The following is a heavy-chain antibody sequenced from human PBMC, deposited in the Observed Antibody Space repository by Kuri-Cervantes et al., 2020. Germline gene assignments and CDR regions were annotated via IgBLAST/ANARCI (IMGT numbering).Heavy chain of an antibody. CDR1: GFTFSDYY. V-gene: IGHV3-11*01. CDR2: ISSSGSTI. Sequence: LSLTCAASGFTFSDYYMSWIRQAPGKGLEWVSYISSSGSTIYYADSVKGRFTISRDNAKNSLYLQMNSLRAEDTAVYYCAKDSHGDYGYYNYYGMDVWGQGTTVTVSS. CDR3: AKDSHGDYGYYNYYGMDV. D-gene: IGHD4-17*01. J-gene: IGHJ6*02.